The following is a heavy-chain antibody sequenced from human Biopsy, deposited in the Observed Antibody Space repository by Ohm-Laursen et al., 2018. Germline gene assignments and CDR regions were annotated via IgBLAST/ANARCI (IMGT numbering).Heavy chain of an antibody. J-gene: IGHJ6*02. CDR1: GDTFTTSA. V-gene: IGHV1-69*10. D-gene: IGHD3-10*01. CDR2: IIPILGTV. CDR3: ASGDIGGIGLDV. Sequence: VKTSCKASGDTFTTSAISWVRQVPGQGLDWMGRIIPILGTVDYGQNFQGRVTIRADTSTTFLELTSLRYDDTAVYYCASGDIGGIGLDVWGLGTTVTVSS.